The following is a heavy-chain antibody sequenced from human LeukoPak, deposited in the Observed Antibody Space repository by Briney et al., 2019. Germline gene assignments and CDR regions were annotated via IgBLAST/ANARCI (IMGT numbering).Heavy chain of an antibody. Sequence: GGSLRLSCAASGFTFSSYSMNWVRQAPGKGLEWVSYITGSSSTTYYADSVKGRFTISRDNAKNSLYLQMNSLRAEDTAVYYCARVGLGVGSGRKASGFDPWGQGTVVTVSS. D-gene: IGHD3-10*01. CDR3: ARVGLGVGSGRKASGFDP. J-gene: IGHJ5*02. CDR1: GFTFSSYS. V-gene: IGHV3-48*01. CDR2: ITGSSSTT.